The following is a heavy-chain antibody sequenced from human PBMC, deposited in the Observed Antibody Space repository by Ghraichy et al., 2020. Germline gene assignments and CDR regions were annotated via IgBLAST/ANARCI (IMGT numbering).Heavy chain of an antibody. CDR2: ISGGGAGST. J-gene: IGHJ3*02. CDR3: ATDRWGSGGSGGYDI. CDR1: GFTFSSYA. D-gene: IGHD6-19*01. Sequence: GGSLRLSCAASGFTFSSYAMNWVRQAPGKGLAWVSFISGGGAGSTYYADSVKGRFTISRDNSKNTLYLQMNSLRAEDAAVYYCATDRWGSGGSGGYDIWGQGTMVTVSS. V-gene: IGHV3-23*01.